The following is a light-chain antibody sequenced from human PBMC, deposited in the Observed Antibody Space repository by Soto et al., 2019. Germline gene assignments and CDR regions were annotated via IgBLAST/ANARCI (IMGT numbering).Light chain of an antibody. CDR1: QTISSY. J-gene: IGKJ2*01. V-gene: IGKV1-39*01. CDR3: QQSHSIPYT. CDR2: AAS. Sequence: DLQMTQSPSSLSASVGDRVTITCRASQTISSYLNWYQQKPGKAPKLLIYAASSLQSGVPSRFSGSGSGTDFTLTISSLQPEDFATYYCQQSHSIPYTFGQGTSWRSN.